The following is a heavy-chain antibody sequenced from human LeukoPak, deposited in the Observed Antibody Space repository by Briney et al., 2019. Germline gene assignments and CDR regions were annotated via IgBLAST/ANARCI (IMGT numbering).Heavy chain of an antibody. CDR2: IYHSGST. CDR3: ARTSIAARRANAFDI. V-gene: IGHV4-30-2*01. D-gene: IGHD6-6*01. CDR1: GGSISSGGYS. J-gene: IGHJ3*02. Sequence: SETLSLTCTVSGGSISSGGYSWSWIRQPPGKGLEWIGYIYHSGSTYYNPSLKSRVNISVDRSKNQFSLKLSSVTAADTAVYYCARTSIAARRANAFDIWGLGTMVTVSS.